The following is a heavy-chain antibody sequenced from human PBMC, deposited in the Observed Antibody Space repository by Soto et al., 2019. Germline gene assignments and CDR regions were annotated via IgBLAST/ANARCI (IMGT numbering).Heavy chain of an antibody. V-gene: IGHV3-23*01. D-gene: IGHD2-15*01. CDR3: AKEVVVVVAATLYYYYGMDV. J-gene: IGHJ6*02. Sequence: PGGSLRLSCAASGFTFSSYAMSWVRQAPGKGLEWVSAISGSGGSTYYADSVKGRFTISRDNSKNTLYLQMNSLRAEDTAVYYCAKEVVVVVAATLYYYYGMDVWGQGTTGTVSS. CDR1: GFTFSSYA. CDR2: ISGSGGST.